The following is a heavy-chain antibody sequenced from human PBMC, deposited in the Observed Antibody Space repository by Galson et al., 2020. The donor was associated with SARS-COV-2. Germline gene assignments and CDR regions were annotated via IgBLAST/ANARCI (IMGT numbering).Heavy chain of an antibody. J-gene: IGHJ4*02. CDR3: ASPKGGSYYSHFDY. D-gene: IGHD1-26*01. Sequence: KGLAWVAVISYDGSNKYYADSVKGRFTISRDNSKNTLYLQMNSLRAEDTAVYYCASPKGGSYYSHFDYWGQGTLVTVSS. CDR2: ISYDGSNK. V-gene: IGHV3-30*04.